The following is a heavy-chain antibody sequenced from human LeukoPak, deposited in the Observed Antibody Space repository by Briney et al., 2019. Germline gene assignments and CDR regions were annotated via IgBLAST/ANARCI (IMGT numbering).Heavy chain of an antibody. CDR1: GFTFSSYA. V-gene: IGHV3-64*01. CDR2: ISSNGGST. CDR3: AREEGEAAAGHHYYYYMDV. D-gene: IGHD6-13*01. Sequence: GGSLRLSCAASGFTFSSYAMHWVRQAPGKGLEYVSAISSNGGSTYYANSVKGRFTISRDNSKNTLYLQMGSLRAEDMAVYYCAREEGEAAAGHHYYYYMDVWGKGTTVTVSS. J-gene: IGHJ6*03.